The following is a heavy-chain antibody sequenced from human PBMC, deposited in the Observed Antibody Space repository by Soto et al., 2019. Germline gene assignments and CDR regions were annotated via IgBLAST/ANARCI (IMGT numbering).Heavy chain of an antibody. V-gene: IGHV1-69*06. CDR2: IIPIFGTA. CDR3: ARATLGYCSGGSCYHTETYYYYYGMDV. D-gene: IGHD2-15*01. Sequence: SVKVSCKASGGTFSSYAISWVRQAPGQGLEWMGGIIPIFGTANYAQKFQGRVTITADKSTSTAYMELSSLRSEDTAVYYCARATLGYCSGGSCYHTETYYYYYGMDVWGPGTTVTVSS. CDR1: GGTFSSYA. J-gene: IGHJ6*02.